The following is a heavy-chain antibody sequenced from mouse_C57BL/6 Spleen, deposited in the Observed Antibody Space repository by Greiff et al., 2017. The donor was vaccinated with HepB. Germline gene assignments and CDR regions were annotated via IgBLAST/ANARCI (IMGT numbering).Heavy chain of an antibody. CDR1: GFTFSDYY. CDR2: INYDGSST. Sequence: EVQVVESEGGLVQPGSSMKLSCTASGFTFSDYYMAWVRQVPEKGLEWAANINYDGSSTYYLDSLKSRFIISRDNAKNILYLQMSSLKSEDTATYYCASGGDGYSYAMDYWGQGTSVTVSS. D-gene: IGHD2-3*01. V-gene: IGHV5-16*01. J-gene: IGHJ4*01. CDR3: ASGGDGYSYAMDY.